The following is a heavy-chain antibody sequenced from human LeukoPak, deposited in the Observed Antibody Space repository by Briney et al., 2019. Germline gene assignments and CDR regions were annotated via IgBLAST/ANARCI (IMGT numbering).Heavy chain of an antibody. CDR3: AKFGYSGSYYYYYMDV. V-gene: IGHV3-11*01. J-gene: IGHJ6*03. CDR1: GFTFTDTY. Sequence: GGSLRLSCAVSGFTFTDTYMTWVRQAPGKGLESLSYISPSGTDISYAESVKGRFTISRDNAKNSLYLQMNSLRAEDTAVYYCAKFGYSGSYYYYYMDVWGKGTTVTVPS. D-gene: IGHD1-26*01. CDR2: ISPSGTDI.